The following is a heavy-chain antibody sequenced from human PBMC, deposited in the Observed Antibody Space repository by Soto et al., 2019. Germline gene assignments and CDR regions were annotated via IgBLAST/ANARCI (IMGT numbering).Heavy chain of an antibody. V-gene: IGHV4-34*01. CDR3: ARRQGTIAAAGNVYFDY. CDR1: GGSFSGYY. CDR2: INHSGST. J-gene: IGHJ4*02. Sequence: PSETLSLTCAVYGGSFSGYYWSWIRQPPGKGLEWIGEINHSGSTNHNPSLKSRVTISVDTSKNQFSLKLSSVTAADTAVYYCARRQGTIAAAGNVYFDYWGQGTLVTVSS. D-gene: IGHD6-13*01.